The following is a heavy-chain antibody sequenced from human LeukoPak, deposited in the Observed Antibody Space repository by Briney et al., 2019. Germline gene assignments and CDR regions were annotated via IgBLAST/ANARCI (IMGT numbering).Heavy chain of an antibody. CDR1: GFTFSSYW. D-gene: IGHD1-26*01. CDR3: IRGTVGAPGNDY. V-gene: IGHV3-74*01. J-gene: IGHJ4*02. Sequence: GGSLRLSCAPSGFTFSSYWMHWVRQAPGKGLVWVSRIETDGSLTSYGDSVRRRFTISRDNAKNTLYLQMSSLRAEDTAVYYCIRGTVGAPGNDYWGQGTLVTVSS. CDR2: IETDGSLT.